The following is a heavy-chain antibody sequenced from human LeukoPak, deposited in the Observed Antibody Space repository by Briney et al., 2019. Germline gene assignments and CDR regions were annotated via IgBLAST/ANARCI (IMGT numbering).Heavy chain of an antibody. CDR2: INHSGST. CDR3: ARGGSVDIVAPYFDY. J-gene: IGHJ4*02. V-gene: IGHV4-34*01. D-gene: IGHD5-12*01. Sequence: SETLSLTCAVYGGSFSGYYWSWIRQPPGKGLEWIGEINHSGSTNYNPSLKSRVTISVDTSKNQFSLKVSSVTAADTAVYYCARGGSVDIVAPYFDYWGQGTLVTVSS. CDR1: GGSFSGYY.